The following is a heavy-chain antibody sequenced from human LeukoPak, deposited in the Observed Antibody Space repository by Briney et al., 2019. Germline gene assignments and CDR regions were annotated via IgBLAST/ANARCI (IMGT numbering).Heavy chain of an antibody. CDR2: VYYTGST. CDR3: ARGAMATTPFFDY. Sequence: ETLSLTCTVSGGSISSYYWTWIRQPPGKGLEWIGYVYYTGSTNFNPSLKSRVTMSLDTSRNQFSLKLTSLTAADTAVYYCARGAMATTPFFDYWGQGTLVTVSS. D-gene: IGHD5-24*01. CDR1: GGSISSYY. J-gene: IGHJ4*02. V-gene: IGHV4-59*01.